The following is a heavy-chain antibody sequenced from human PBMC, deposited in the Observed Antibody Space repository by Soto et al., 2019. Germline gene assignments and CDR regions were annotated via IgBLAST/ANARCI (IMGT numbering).Heavy chain of an antibody. J-gene: IGHJ4*02. CDR3: ARDQPGYSYGYGLGY. CDR2: ISSSSSYI. Sequence: GGSLRLSCAASGFTFSIYSMNWFRQAPGKGLEWVSSISSSSSYIYYADSVKGRFTISRDNAKNSLYLQMNSLRAEDTAVYYCARDQPGYSYGYGLGYWGQGTLVTVSS. V-gene: IGHV3-21*01. D-gene: IGHD5-18*01. CDR1: GFTFSIYS.